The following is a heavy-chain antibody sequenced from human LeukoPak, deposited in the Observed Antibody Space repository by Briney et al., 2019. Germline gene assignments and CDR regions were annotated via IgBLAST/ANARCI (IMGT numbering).Heavy chain of an antibody. CDR3: ARGGSGSFLFDY. CDR2: ISYDGSNK. CDR1: GFTFSSYA. Sequence: GRPLRLSCAASGFTFSSYAMHWVRQAPGKGLEWVAVISYDGSNKYYADSVKGRFTISRDNSKNTLYLQRNSLRAEDTAVYYCARGGSGSFLFDYWGQGTLVTVSS. J-gene: IGHJ4*02. D-gene: IGHD1-26*01. V-gene: IGHV3-30-3*01.